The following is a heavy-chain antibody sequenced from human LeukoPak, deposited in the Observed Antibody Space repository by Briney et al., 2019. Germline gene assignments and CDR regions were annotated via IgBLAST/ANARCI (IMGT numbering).Heavy chain of an antibody. D-gene: IGHD4/OR15-4a*01. CDR1: GFIFNDYG. V-gene: IGHV3-20*04. CDR3: VRDLRTDYAFDS. CDR2: INWDGYST. J-gene: IGHJ4*02. Sequence: GGSLRLSCAASGFIFNDYGMTWVRQGPGKGLEWLSGINWDGYSTVYADSVRGRFTISRDNAKSTLYLQMNTLRPEDTALYYCVRDLRTDYAFDSWGQGTLVTVSS.